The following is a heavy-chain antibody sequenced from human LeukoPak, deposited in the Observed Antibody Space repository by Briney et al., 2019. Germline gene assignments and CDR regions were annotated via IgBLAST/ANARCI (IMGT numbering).Heavy chain of an antibody. CDR2: ISGSGGST. D-gene: IGHD3-22*01. V-gene: IGHV3-23*01. J-gene: IGHJ4*02. CDR3: AKDSASSGYDFDY. Sequence: HSGGSLRLSCAASGFTFSSFAMGWVRQAPGKGLEWVSAISGSGGSTYYADSVKGRFTISRDNSKNTLYLQMNSLRAEDTAVYYCAKDSASSGYDFDYWGQGTLVTVSS. CDR1: GFTFSSFA.